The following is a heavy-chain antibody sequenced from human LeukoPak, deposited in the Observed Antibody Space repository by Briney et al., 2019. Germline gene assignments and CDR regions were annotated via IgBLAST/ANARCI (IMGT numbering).Heavy chain of an antibody. CDR1: GYTFTSYY. CDR2: INPSGGST. CDR3: ARVGGGSSWYELGYYYYYYMDV. V-gene: IGHV1-46*01. D-gene: IGHD6-13*01. Sequence: ASVKVSCKASGYTFTSYYMHWVRQAPGQGLEWMGIINPSGGSTSYAQKFQGRVTMSRDTSTSTVYMELSSLRSDDTAVYYCARVGGGSSWYELGYYYYYYMDVWGKGTTVTVSS. J-gene: IGHJ6*03.